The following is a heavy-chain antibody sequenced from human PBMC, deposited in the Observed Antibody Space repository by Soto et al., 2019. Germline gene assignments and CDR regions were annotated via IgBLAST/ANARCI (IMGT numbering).Heavy chain of an antibody. CDR3: AKVIDEYYGMDV. V-gene: IGHV3-30*18. J-gene: IGHJ6*02. CDR2: ISYDGSNK. Sequence: QVQLVESGGGVVQPGRSLRLSCAASGFTFSSYGMHWVRQAPGKGLEWVAVISYDGSNKYYADSVKGRFTISRDNSKNTLYQQMNSLRAEDTAVYYCAKVIDEYYGMDVWGQGTTVTVSS. CDR1: GFTFSSYG.